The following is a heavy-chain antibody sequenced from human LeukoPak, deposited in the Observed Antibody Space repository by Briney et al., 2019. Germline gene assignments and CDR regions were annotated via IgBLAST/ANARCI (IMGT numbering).Heavy chain of an antibody. V-gene: IGHV3-7*01. CDR1: GLTFSTYW. CDR2: MNQDGSEK. J-gene: IGHJ4*02. Sequence: PGGSLRLSCAASGLTFSTYWMSWVRRAPGKGLEWVANMNQDGSEKYYVDSVKGGFTISRDNAKSSLYLQMNSLRAEDTAVYYCATGWAAHDYWDQGTLVTVSS. CDR3: ATGWAAHDY. D-gene: IGHD1-26*01.